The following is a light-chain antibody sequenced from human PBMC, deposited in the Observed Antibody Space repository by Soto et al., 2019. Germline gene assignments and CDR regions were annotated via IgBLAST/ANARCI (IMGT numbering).Light chain of an antibody. CDR3: QQLNIFPPLFT. J-gene: IGKJ3*01. CDR2: GAS. Sequence: DIQLTQSPFFLSASVGDRVTITCRASQGIRSYLAWYQQRPGKAPELLIYGASTLRTGVASRFSGSGSGTEFTLTISSLQHEDFAPYFCQQLNIFPPLFTFGPGTKVDIK. V-gene: IGKV1-9*01. CDR1: QGIRSY.